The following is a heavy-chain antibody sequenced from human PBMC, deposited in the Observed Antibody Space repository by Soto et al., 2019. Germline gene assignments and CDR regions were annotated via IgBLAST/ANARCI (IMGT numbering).Heavy chain of an antibody. V-gene: IGHV1-8*01. D-gene: IGHD6-19*01. CDR2: MNPNSGNT. J-gene: IGHJ4*02. Sequence: ASVKVSCKASGYTFTSYHINWVRHATGQGLEWMGWMNPNSGNTGYAQKFQGRVTMTRNTSISTAYMELSSLRSEDTAVYYCARVAYSSGWHLDYWGQGTLVTVSS. CDR1: GYTFTSYH. CDR3: ARVAYSSGWHLDY.